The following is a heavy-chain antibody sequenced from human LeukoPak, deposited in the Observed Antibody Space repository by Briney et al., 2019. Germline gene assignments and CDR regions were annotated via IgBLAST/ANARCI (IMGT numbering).Heavy chain of an antibody. CDR2: INPSGGST. CDR3: AADRGYGRGYYYYYMDV. D-gene: IGHD3-10*01. V-gene: IGHV1-46*01. Sequence: GASVKVSCKASGYTFTSYYMHWVRQAPGQGLEWMGIINPSGGSTNYAQKFQERVTITRDMSTSTAYMELSSLRSEDTAVYYCAADRGYGRGYYYYYMDVWGKGTTVTVSS. CDR1: GYTFTSYY. J-gene: IGHJ6*03.